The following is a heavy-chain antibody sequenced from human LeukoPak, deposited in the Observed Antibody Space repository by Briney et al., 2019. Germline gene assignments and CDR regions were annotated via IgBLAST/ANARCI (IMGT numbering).Heavy chain of an antibody. CDR1: GFTFSDYY. CDR3: ATSVDTALDFDY. Sequence: GGSLRLSCAASGFTFSDYYMSWIRQAPGKGLEWVSYISSSSTYTNYADSVKGRFTIYRDNAKNSLYLQINSLRAEDTAVYYCATSVDTALDFDYWGQGTLVTVSS. CDR2: ISSSSTYT. D-gene: IGHD5-18*01. V-gene: IGHV3-11*03. J-gene: IGHJ4*02.